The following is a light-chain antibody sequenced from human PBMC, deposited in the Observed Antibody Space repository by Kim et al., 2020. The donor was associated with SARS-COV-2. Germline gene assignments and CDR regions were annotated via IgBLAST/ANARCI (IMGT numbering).Light chain of an antibody. CDR2: DTR. CDR3: LLSYRGIRV. J-gene: IGLJ3*02. V-gene: IGLV7-46*01. CDR1: AGAVTRVHY. Sequence: PGRPVMLPCGPSAGAVTRVHYPYWFPRKPGQAPRTLIYDTRRQRSWTPARFTGSLSGGKAALTLSGAQPEDEADYYCLLSYRGIRVFGGGTQLTVL.